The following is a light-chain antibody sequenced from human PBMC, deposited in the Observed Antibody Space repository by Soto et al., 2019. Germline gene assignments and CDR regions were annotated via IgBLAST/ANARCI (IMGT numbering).Light chain of an antibody. J-gene: IGLJ1*01. Sequence: QSVLTQPASVSGSPGQSITISCTGTSSDVGGYNYVSWYQQHPGKAPKLMTYDVSNRPSGVSNRFSGSKSGNTASLTISGLQAEDEADYYCSSYTSSSTSVFGTGTKVTVL. CDR3: SSYTSSSTSV. CDR2: DVS. CDR1: SSDVGGYNY. V-gene: IGLV2-14*01.